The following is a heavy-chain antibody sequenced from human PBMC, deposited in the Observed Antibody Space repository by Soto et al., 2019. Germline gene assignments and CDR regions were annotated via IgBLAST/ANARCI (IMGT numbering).Heavy chain of an antibody. D-gene: IGHD3-16*01. V-gene: IGHV4-34*02. CDR1: GASFNPYF. Sequence: QVHVQQWGAGLLKPSETLSLTCAVSGASFNPYFWSWIRQPPGKGLEWIAEINQSGGTYYNPSLKSRVAISLDTSKNQFSLTLNSVTAAETAVYYCAIGQGGTNYWGQGTLVTVSS. CDR2: INQSGGT. J-gene: IGHJ4*02. CDR3: AIGQGGTNY.